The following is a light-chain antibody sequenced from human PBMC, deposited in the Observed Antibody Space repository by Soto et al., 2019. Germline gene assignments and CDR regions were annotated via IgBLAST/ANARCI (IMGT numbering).Light chain of an antibody. V-gene: IGLV2-14*03. CDR1: SSDVGAYKY. J-gene: IGLJ1*01. Sequence: QSALTQPASVSGSPGQSITISGTGTSSDVGAYKYVSWYQQHPGQAPKLLIYEVSTRPSGVSDRFSGSKSGNTASLTSSGLQAEDEADYYCSSHTSSSTVYVFGTGTKLTVL. CDR3: SSHTSSSTVYV. CDR2: EVS.